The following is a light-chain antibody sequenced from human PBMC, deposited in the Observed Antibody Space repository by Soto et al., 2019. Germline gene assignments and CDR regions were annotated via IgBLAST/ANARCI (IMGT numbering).Light chain of an antibody. Sequence: DIQMTQSPYSLSASVGDRVTITCRASQGISTYLAWFQQKPGKAPKSLIYRASASQSGVPSRFSGSGYGTDFTLTISSLQPEDFATYYCQQYHTYPRTFGHGTKVEI. CDR3: QQYHTYPRT. J-gene: IGKJ1*01. CDR1: QGISTY. V-gene: IGKV1-16*01. CDR2: RAS.